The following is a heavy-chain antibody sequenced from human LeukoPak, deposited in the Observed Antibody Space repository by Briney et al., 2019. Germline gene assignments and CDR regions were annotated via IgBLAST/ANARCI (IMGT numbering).Heavy chain of an antibody. Sequence: GGSLRLSCAASGFTFSSYGMHWVRQAPGKGLEWVAFIRYDGSNKYYADSVKGRFTISRDNSKNTLYLQMNSLRAEDTAVYYCARRAGGYSHPYDYWGQGTLVTVSS. J-gene: IGHJ4*02. CDR3: ARRAGGYSHPYDY. D-gene: IGHD4-23*01. CDR2: IRYDGSNK. CDR1: GFTFSSYG. V-gene: IGHV3-30*02.